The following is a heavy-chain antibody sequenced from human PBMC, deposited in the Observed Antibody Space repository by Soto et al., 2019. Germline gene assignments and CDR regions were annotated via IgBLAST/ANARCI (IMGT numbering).Heavy chain of an antibody. CDR1: GGTFSSYA. CDR2: IIPIFGTA. D-gene: IGHD2-15*01. Sequence: QVQLVQSGAEVKKPGSSVKVSCKASGGTFSSYAISWVRQAPGQGLEWMGGIIPIFGTANYAQQFQGRVTVTGDESTSTAYREPSSLRAEDTAVYYCGSQGYCRGGSCYDIYYRGQGTLVTV. J-gene: IGHJ4*02. V-gene: IGHV1-69*12. CDR3: GSQGYCRGGSCYDIYY.